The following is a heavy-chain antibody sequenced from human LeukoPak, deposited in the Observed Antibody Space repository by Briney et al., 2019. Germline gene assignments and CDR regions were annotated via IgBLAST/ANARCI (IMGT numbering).Heavy chain of an antibody. D-gene: IGHD3-16*02. CDR1: GFTFDDYA. Sequence: GGSLRLSCAASGFTFDDYAMHWVRQAPGKGLEWVSGISWNSGSIGYADSVKGRFTISRDNAKTSLFLQMNSLRIDDTAMYYCTRTVTSASDFGGQEPLVTVSS. J-gene: IGHJ4*02. CDR3: TRTVTSASDF. CDR2: ISWNSGSI. V-gene: IGHV3-9*01.